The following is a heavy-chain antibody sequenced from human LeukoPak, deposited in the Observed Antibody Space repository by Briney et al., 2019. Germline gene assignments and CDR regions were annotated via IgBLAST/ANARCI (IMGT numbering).Heavy chain of an antibody. CDR1: GGSISSYY. Sequence: SETLSLTCTVSGGSISSYYWSWIRQPPGKGLEWIGYIYYSGSTNYNPSLKSRVTISVDTSKNQFSLKLSSVTAADTAVYYCARGIGWDASDIWGQGTMVTVSS. V-gene: IGHV4-59*01. CDR3: ARGIGWDASDI. CDR2: IYYSGST. J-gene: IGHJ3*02. D-gene: IGHD6-19*01.